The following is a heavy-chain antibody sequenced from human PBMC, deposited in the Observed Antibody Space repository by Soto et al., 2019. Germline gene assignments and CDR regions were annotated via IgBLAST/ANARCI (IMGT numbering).Heavy chain of an antibody. CDR3: AAIVGAPTGLDAFDI. J-gene: IGHJ3*02. CDR1: GYTFTSSA. Sequence: SVKVSCKASGYTFTSSAMQWVRQARGQRLEWIGWIVVGSGNTNYAQKFQERVTITRDMSTSTAYMELSSLRSEDTAVYYCAAIVGAPTGLDAFDIWGQGTTVTVSS. D-gene: IGHD1-26*01. CDR2: IVVGSGNT. V-gene: IGHV1-58*02.